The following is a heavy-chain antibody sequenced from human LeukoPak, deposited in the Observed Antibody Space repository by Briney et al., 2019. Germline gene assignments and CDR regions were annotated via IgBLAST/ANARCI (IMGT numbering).Heavy chain of an antibody. J-gene: IGHJ6*02. D-gene: IGHD3-9*01. CDR1: GFTVSSNY. V-gene: IGHV3-53*01. CDR3: ARDTGYSEDYYYYYGMDV. CDR2: IYSGGST. Sequence: GGSLRLSCAASGFTVSSNYMSWVRQAPGKGLEWVSVIYSGGSTYYADSVKGRFTISRDNSKNTLYLQMNSLRAEDTAVYYCARDTGYSEDYYYYYGMDVWGQGTTVTVSS.